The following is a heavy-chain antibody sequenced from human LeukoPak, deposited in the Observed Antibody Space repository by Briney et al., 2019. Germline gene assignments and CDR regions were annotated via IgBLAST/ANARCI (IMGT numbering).Heavy chain of an antibody. CDR2: IYTSGST. CDR1: GGSISSYY. CDR3: ARATLIGAFDI. V-gene: IGHV4-4*07. D-gene: IGHD3-22*01. Sequence: SETLSLTCTVSGGSISSYYWSWIRQPAGKGLEWIGRIYTSGSTNYHPSLKSRVTMSVDTSKNQFSLKLSAVTAADTAVYYWARATLIGAFDIWGQGTMVTVSS. J-gene: IGHJ3*02.